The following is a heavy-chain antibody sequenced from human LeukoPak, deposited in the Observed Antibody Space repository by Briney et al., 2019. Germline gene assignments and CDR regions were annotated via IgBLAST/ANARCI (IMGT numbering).Heavy chain of an antibody. Sequence: SETLSLTCTVSGDSISSFYWSWIRQPPGKGLEWVGYIYYSGSTNYNPSLKRRVTISINTSKNQFSLNLTSVTAADTAVYFCARGTTPTSYWGQGALVTVSS. D-gene: IGHD1-1*01. J-gene: IGHJ4*02. CDR1: GDSISSFY. CDR3: ARGTTPTSY. V-gene: IGHV4-59*01. CDR2: IYYSGST.